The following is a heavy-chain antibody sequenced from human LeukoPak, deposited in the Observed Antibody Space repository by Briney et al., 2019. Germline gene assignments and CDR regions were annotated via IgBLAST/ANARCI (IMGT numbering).Heavy chain of an antibody. Sequence: GGSLRLSCAASGFTFSSYAMHWVRQAPGKRLEWVAVISYDGSNKYYADSVKGRFTISRDNSKNTLYLQMNSLRAEDTAVYYCAREADFWSGYYNYFDYWGQGTLVTVSS. CDR3: AREADFWSGYYNYFDY. CDR1: GFTFSSYA. J-gene: IGHJ4*02. CDR2: ISYDGSNK. D-gene: IGHD3-3*01. V-gene: IGHV3-30-3*01.